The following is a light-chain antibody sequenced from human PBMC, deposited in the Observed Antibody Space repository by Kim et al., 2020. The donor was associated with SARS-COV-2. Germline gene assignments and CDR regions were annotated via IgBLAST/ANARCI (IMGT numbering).Light chain of an antibody. CDR3: QQYGSSLPWT. CDR1: QSVNSTY. V-gene: IGKV3-20*01. J-gene: IGKJ1*01. Sequence: RGERATLACRASQSVNSTYLAWYQQKPGQAPRLLIYGASSRATGIPDRFSGRGSGTDFTLTITRLEPEDFAVFYCQQYGSSLPWTFGQGTKVEIK. CDR2: GAS.